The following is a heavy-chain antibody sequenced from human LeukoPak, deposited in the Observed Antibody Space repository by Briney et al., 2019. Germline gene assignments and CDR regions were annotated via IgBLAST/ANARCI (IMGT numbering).Heavy chain of an antibody. D-gene: IGHD1-26*01. J-gene: IGHJ4*02. Sequence: GGSLRLSCAASGFTFSSYAMIWLRQAPGKGLVWVSSISSSSTYIYYADSVKGRFTISRDNAKNSLYLQMNSLRAEDTAVYYCARGDSGSYYFDYWGQGTLVTVSS. CDR1: GFTFSSYA. CDR3: ARGDSGSYYFDY. CDR2: ISSSSTYI. V-gene: IGHV3-21*01.